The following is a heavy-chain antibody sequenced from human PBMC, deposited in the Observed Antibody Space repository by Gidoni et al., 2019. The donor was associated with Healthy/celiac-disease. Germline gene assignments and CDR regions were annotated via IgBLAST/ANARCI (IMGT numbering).Heavy chain of an antibody. CDR3: ARESCSGGSCYSRRLNWFDP. CDR2: TYYRSKWYN. V-gene: IGHV6-1*01. D-gene: IGHD2-15*01. Sequence: QVQLQQSGPGLVKPSQTLSLTCAISGDSVSSNSAAWNWIRQSPSRGLEWLGRTYYRSKWYNDYAVSVKSRITINPDTSKNQFSLQLNSVTPEDTAVYYCARESCSGGSCYSRRLNWFDPWGQGTLVTVSS. CDR1: GDSVSSNSAA. J-gene: IGHJ5*02.